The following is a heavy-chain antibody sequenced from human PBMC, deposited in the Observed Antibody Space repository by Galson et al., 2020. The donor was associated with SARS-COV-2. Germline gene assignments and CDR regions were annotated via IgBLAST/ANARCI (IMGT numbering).Heavy chain of an antibody. CDR3: AREGGISDNDLGIGY. Sequence: SVKVSCKASGGNFKNYAVTWVRQAPGQGLEWTGSLLPILGIPNYAQQFQGRVTITADKSTDIAYMEVSRLKSEDTAVYYCAREGGISDNDLGIGYWGQGTLITVSS. CDR2: LLPILGIP. CDR1: GGNFKNYA. V-gene: IGHV1-69*04. D-gene: IGHD5-12*01. J-gene: IGHJ4*02.